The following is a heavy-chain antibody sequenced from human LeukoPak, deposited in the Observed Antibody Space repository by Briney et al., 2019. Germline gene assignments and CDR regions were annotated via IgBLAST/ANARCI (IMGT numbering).Heavy chain of an antibody. CDR3: ARDKRSSGLDY. D-gene: IGHD6-19*01. J-gene: IGHJ4*02. V-gene: IGHV1-46*01. CDR1: GYTFTTYY. Sequence: ASVKVSCKASGYTFTTYYIHWVRQAPGQGLEWMGIINPTGGSTNYAQKFQGRVTMTTDTSTSTAYMELRSLRSDDTAVYYCARDKRSSGLDYWGQGTLVTVSS. CDR2: INPTGGST.